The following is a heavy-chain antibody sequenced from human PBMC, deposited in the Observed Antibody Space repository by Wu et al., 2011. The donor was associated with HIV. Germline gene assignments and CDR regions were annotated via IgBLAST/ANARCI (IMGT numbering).Heavy chain of an antibody. CDR2: IIPIFGTA. Sequence: QVQLVQSGGLKVKKPGVPRLKRSPGKASGNTFSSYAISWVRQAPGQGLEWMGRIIPIFGTANYAQKFQGRVTITADKSTSTAYMELSSLRSEDTAVYYCALRTRAGSGSDYWGQGTLVTVSS. CDR1: GNTFSSYA. V-gene: IGHV1-69*14. D-gene: IGHD3-10*01. J-gene: IGHJ4*02. CDR3: ALRTRAGSGSDY.